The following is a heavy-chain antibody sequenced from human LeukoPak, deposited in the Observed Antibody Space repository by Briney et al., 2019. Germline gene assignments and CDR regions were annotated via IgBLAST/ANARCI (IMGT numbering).Heavy chain of an antibody. CDR1: GFTLSSYA. Sequence: GGSLRLSCAASGFTLSSYAMSWVRQAPGKGLEWVSAISGSGGSTYYADSVKGRFTISRDSSKNTLYLQMNSLRAEDTAVYYCAKGRSVGGARYYFDYWGQGTLVTVSS. CDR2: ISGSGGST. J-gene: IGHJ4*02. D-gene: IGHD3-16*01. V-gene: IGHV3-23*01. CDR3: AKGRSVGGARYYFDY.